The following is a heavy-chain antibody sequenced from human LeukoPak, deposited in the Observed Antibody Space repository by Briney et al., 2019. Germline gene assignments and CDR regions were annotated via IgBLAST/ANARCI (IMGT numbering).Heavy chain of an antibody. CDR3: AKDPSGIAVAGTSFY. J-gene: IGHJ4*02. Sequence: GGSLRLSCAASGFTFSSYGMHWVRQAPGKGLEWVAVIWYDGSNKYYADSVKGRFTISRDNSKNTLYLQMNSLRAEDTAVYYCAKDPSGIAVAGTSFYWGQGTLVTVSS. CDR2: IWYDGSNK. D-gene: IGHD6-19*01. CDR1: GFTFSSYG. V-gene: IGHV3-30*02.